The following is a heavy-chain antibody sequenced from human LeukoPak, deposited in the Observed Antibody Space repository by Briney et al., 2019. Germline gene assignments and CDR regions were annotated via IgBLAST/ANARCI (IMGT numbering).Heavy chain of an antibody. CDR2: IKQDGSEK. CDR3: SREAAAGIDY. CDR1: GFTFSTYW. D-gene: IGHD6-13*01. J-gene: IGHJ4*02. V-gene: IGHV3-7*01. Sequence: GGSLRLSCAASGFTFSTYWMSWVRQAPGKGLEWVANIKQDGSEKYYLDSVKGRFTISRDNAKNSLYLQMNSLRAEDTAVYFCSREAAAGIDYWGQGTLVTVSS.